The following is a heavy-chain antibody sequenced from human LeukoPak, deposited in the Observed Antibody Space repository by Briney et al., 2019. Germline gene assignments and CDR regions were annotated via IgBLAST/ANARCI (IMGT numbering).Heavy chain of an antibody. CDR3: ARDERIRGANWFDP. CDR2: IIPIFGTA. CDR1: GGTFSSYG. V-gene: IGHV1-69*06. D-gene: IGHD3-10*01. Sequence: SVKVSCKTSGGTFSSYGITWVRQAPGQGLEWMGGIIPIFGTANYAQKFQGRVTITADKSTSTAYMELSSLRSEDTAVYYCARDERIRGANWFDPWGQGTLVTVSS. J-gene: IGHJ5*02.